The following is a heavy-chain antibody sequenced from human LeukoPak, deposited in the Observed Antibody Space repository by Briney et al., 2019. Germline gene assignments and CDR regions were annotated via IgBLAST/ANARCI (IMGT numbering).Heavy chain of an antibody. Sequence: GGSLRLSCAASGYTFSTFDMHWVRQASGRGLEWVSSIASTGETYYAGSVKGRFTISREIAKNSLYLQMNSLRAEDTAVYYCAKEAIVGATTYFDYWGQGTLVTVSS. D-gene: IGHD1-26*01. V-gene: IGHV3-13*01. J-gene: IGHJ4*02. CDR1: GYTFSTFD. CDR3: AKEAIVGATTYFDY. CDR2: IASTGET.